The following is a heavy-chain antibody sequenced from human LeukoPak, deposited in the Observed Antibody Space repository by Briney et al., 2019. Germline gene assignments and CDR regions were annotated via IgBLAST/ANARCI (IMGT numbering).Heavy chain of an antibody. V-gene: IGHV4-61*02. CDR2: IYTSGST. CDR3: AREHLYYYDSSGYWVY. CDR1: GGSISSGSYY. D-gene: IGHD3-22*01. Sequence: PSETLSLTCTVSGGSISSGSYYWSWIRQPAGKGLEWVGRIYTSGSTNYNPSLKSRVTISVDTSKNQLSLKLSSVTAADTAVYYCAREHLYYYDSSGYWVYWGQGTLVTVSS. J-gene: IGHJ4*02.